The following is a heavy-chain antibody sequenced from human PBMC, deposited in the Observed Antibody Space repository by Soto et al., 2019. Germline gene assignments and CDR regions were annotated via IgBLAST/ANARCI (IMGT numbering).Heavy chain of an antibody. D-gene: IGHD6-19*01. J-gene: IGHJ4*02. Sequence: EVQLLESGGGLVQPGGSLRLSCAASGCTLSSYAMSWVRQAPGKGLEWVSAISGSGGSTYYADSVKGRFTISRDNSKNTLYLQMNSLRAEDTAVYYCAKGGYSSGWYIFDYWGQGTLVTVSS. CDR3: AKGGYSSGWYIFDY. V-gene: IGHV3-23*01. CDR2: ISGSGGST. CDR1: GCTLSSYA.